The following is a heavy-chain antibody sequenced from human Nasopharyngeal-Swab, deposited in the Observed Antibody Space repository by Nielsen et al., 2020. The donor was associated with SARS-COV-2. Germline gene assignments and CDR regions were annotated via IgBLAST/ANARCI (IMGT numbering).Heavy chain of an antibody. D-gene: IGHD4-17*01. J-gene: IGHJ4*02. Sequence: SLKISCAASGFTFSSYGMHWVRQAPGKGLEWVAVISYDGSNEYYGDSVKGRFTISRDNSKNTLYLQMNSLRVDDTAVYYCAKDVHGDYGGIDYWGQGILVTVSS. V-gene: IGHV3-30*18. CDR3: AKDVHGDYGGIDY. CDR1: GFTFSSYG. CDR2: ISYDGSNE.